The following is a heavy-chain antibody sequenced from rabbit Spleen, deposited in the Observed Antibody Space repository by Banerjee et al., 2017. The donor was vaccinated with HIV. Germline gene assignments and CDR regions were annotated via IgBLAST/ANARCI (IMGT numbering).Heavy chain of an antibody. V-gene: IGHV1S40*01. D-gene: IGHD8-1*01. CDR1: GVSFSISSY. CDR2: IDAGSSGFT. CDR3: ARDTASSCSRYGMDL. Sequence: QSLEESGGDLVKHGASLTLTCSASGVSFSISSYICWVRQAPGKGLEWIACIDAGSSGFTYFATWAKGRFTISKTSSTTVTLQMTRLTAADTATYFCARDTASSCSRYGMDLWGPGTLVTVS. J-gene: IGHJ6*01.